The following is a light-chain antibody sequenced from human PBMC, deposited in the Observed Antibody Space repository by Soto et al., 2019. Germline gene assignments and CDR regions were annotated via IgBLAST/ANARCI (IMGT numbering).Light chain of an antibody. CDR2: LNSDGSH. J-gene: IGLJ3*02. CDR3: QTWGTGTPWV. V-gene: IGLV4-69*01. Sequence: QSVLTQSPSASAYLGASVKLTCTLSSGHSNYAIAWHQQQPEKGPRYLMKLNSDGSHSKGDGIPDRFSGSSSGAERYLTISSLQSEDEADYYCQTWGTGTPWVFGGGTQLTVL. CDR1: SGHSNYA.